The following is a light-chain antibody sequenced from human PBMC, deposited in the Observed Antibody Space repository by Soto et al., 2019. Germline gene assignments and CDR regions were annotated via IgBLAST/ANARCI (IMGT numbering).Light chain of an antibody. CDR3: SSYTSSSTPFV. CDR1: NRDVGGYNY. CDR2: DVS. V-gene: IGLV2-14*01. Sequence: QFVLTQPASVSWAPGQSVPISRPGTNRDVGGYNYVSWYQQHPGKAPKLMIYDVSNRPSGVSNRFSGSKSGNTASLTISGLQAEDEADYYCSSYTSSSTPFVFGTGTKVTVL. J-gene: IGLJ1*01.